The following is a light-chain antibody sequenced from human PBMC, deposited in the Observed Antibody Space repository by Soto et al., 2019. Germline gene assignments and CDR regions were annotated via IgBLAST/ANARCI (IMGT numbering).Light chain of an antibody. J-gene: IGKJ2*01. Sequence: DIRMTQSPSSLSASVGDRVTITCRASQSISSYLNWYQQKPGKAPKLLIYAASSLQSGVPSRFSGSGSGTDFTITISSLQPEDFATYYCQQSYSTPVFGQGTKLEIK. CDR3: QQSYSTPV. V-gene: IGKV1-39*01. CDR2: AAS. CDR1: QSISSY.